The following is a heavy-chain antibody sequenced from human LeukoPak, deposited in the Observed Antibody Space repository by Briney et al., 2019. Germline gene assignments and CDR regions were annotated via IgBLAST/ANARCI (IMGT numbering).Heavy chain of an antibody. D-gene: IGHD4-17*01. CDR1: GFTFSSYG. CDR2: ISYDGSNK. J-gene: IGHJ4*02. Sequence: PGRSLRLSCAASGFTFSSYGMHWVRQAPGKGLEWVAAISYDGSNKYYADSVKGRFTISRDNSKNTLYLQMNSLRAEDTAVYYCARDRSPYSGYGDLVGYWGQGTLVTVSS. CDR3: ARDRSPYSGYGDLVGY. V-gene: IGHV3-30*03.